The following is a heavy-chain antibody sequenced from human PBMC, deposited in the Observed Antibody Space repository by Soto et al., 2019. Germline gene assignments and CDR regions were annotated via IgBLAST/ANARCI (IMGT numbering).Heavy chain of an antibody. CDR2: ISAYNGNT. J-gene: IGHJ4*02. Sequence: GASVKVSCKASGYTFTSYGISWVRQAPGQGLEWMGWISAYNGNTNYAQKLQGRVTMTTDTSTSTAYMELRSLRSDDTAVYYCARELLDCSSTSCYVVDYWGQGTLVTVS. V-gene: IGHV1-18*01. D-gene: IGHD2-2*01. CDR3: ARELLDCSSTSCYVVDY. CDR1: GYTFTSYG.